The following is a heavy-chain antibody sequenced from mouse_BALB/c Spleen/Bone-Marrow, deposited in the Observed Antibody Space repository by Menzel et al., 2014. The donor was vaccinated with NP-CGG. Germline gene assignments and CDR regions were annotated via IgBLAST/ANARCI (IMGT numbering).Heavy chain of an antibody. CDR3: ARWLLRYYAMDD. J-gene: IGHJ4*01. Sequence: QFQLQQPGAELVKPGASVKLSCKASGYTFTSYWMHWVKQRPGQGLEWIGEIDPSDSYTNYNQKFKGKATLTVDKSSSTAYMQLSSLTSEDSAVYFCARWLLRYYAMDDWGQGTSVPVSS. CDR1: GYTFTSYW. V-gene: IGHV1-69*02. CDR2: IDPSDSYT. D-gene: IGHD2-3*01.